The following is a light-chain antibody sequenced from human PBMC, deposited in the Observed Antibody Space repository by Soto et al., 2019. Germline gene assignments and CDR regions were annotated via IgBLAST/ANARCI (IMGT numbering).Light chain of an antibody. Sequence: QSVLTQPASVSGSPGQSITISCTGTSTDVGGYNYVSWYQQHPGKAPKLMIYDVTSRPSGVSNRFSGSKSGNTASLIISGLQAEDEADYYCISYTSIDTYVFVTGTKVTVL. CDR3: ISYTSIDTYV. V-gene: IGLV2-14*01. CDR2: DVT. CDR1: STDVGGYNY. J-gene: IGLJ1*01.